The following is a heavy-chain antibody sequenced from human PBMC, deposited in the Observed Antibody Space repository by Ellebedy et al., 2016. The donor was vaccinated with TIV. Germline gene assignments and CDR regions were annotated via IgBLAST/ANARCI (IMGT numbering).Heavy chain of an antibody. Sequence: GESLKISCAASGFIFKNAWMTWVRRAPGKGLEWVGRNKSHANGGTPDYGAPVKGRFIISRNDSESTLYLRLYSLETEDTAVYYCATDSHKYYSGSPCYPFDHWGQGTLVTVSS. CDR1: GFIFKNAW. D-gene: IGHD2/OR15-2a*01. CDR2: NKSHANGGTP. J-gene: IGHJ4*02. CDR3: ATDSHKYYSGSPCYPFDH. V-gene: IGHV3-15*01.